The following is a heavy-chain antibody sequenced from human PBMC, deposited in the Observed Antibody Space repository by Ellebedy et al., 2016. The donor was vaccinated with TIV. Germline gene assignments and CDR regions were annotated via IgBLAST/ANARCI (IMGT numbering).Heavy chain of an antibody. Sequence: MPSETLSLTCDVSGGSISSSHWWNWVRQPPGKGLEWIGQIYHSGNTNYSPSLKSRVTMSVDTSRNQFFLRLRFVTAADTAVYYCARLPLLGRYNWFDPWGQGTLVTVSS. CDR1: GGSISSSHW. J-gene: IGHJ5*02. CDR2: IYHSGNT. D-gene: IGHD2-15*01. CDR3: ARLPLLGRYNWFDP. V-gene: IGHV4-4*02.